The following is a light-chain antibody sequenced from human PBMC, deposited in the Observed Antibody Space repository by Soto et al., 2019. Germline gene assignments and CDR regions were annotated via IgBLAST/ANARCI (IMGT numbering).Light chain of an antibody. CDR1: SSNIGSNY. V-gene: IGLV1-44*01. Sequence: QSVLTKPPSASETPGQRVTISCSGSSSNIGSNYVNWYQHLPGTAPKLLIYSDDQRPSGVPDRFSGSKSGTSASLAISGLQSEDEADYFCAAWNDNPNGPGYVFGTGTKVTVL. CDR3: AAWNDNPNGPGYV. J-gene: IGLJ1*01. CDR2: SDD.